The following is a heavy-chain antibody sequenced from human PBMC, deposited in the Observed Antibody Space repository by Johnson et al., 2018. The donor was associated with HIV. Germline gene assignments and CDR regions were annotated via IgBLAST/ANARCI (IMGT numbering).Heavy chain of an antibody. J-gene: IGHJ3*02. CDR2: IKRNSEGGTT. V-gene: IGHV3-15*01. Sequence: VQLVESGGGVVRPGGSLRLSCAVSEFTLSNAWMSWVRQVPGKGLEWVGRIKRNSEGGTTEYAAPVTGRFSISRDDSKNTLYLQMNSLKTEDTAVYYCTTMGLGSSSWRYDAFDIWGQGTMVIVSS. D-gene: IGHD6-13*01. CDR3: TTMGLGSSSWRYDAFDI. CDR1: EFTLSNAW.